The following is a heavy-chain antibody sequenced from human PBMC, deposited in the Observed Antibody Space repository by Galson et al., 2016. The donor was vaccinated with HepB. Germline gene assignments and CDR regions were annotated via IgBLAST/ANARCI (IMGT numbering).Heavy chain of an antibody. CDR2: IYYNDNT. V-gene: IGHV4-39*01. D-gene: IGHD3-22*01. J-gene: IGHJ4*02. CDR1: GGSISNDNHY. CDR3: ARHAYSSPRYYFDF. Sequence: SETLSLTCTVAGGSISNDNHYWGWIRQPPGKGLEWIGSIYYNDNTYYNPSLESRVTMSVDTSKNQFSLNLSSVTAADTAVYSCARHAYSSPRYYFDFWGQGTLITVSS.